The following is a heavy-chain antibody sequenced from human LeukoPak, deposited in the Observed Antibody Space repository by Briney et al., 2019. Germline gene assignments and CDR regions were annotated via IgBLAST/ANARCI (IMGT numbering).Heavy chain of an antibody. CDR1: GGSFSSYY. V-gene: IGHV4-34*01. CDR2: IYYSGST. J-gene: IGHJ4*02. Sequence: SETLSLTCAVYGGSFSSYYWGWIRQPPGKGLEWIGSIYYSGSTYYNPSLKSRVTISVDTSKNQFSLKLSSVTAAGTAVYYCARHGALRRLYYYDSSGYCFDYWGQGTLVTVSS. CDR3: ARHGALRRLYYYDSSGYCFDY. D-gene: IGHD3-22*01.